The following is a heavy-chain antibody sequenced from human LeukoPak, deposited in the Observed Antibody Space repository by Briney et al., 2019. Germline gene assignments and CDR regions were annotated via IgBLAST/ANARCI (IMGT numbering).Heavy chain of an antibody. J-gene: IGHJ4*02. Sequence: GGSLRLSCAASGFTFSNAWMSWVRQAPGKGLEWVGRIKSKTDGGTTDYAAPVKGRFTISRDDSKNTLYLQMNSLKTEDTAVYHCTFQVGSGTYPPYYFDYWGQGTLVTVSS. D-gene: IGHD3-10*01. V-gene: IGHV3-15*01. CDR1: GFTFSNAW. CDR3: TFQVGSGTYPPYYFDY. CDR2: IKSKTDGGTT.